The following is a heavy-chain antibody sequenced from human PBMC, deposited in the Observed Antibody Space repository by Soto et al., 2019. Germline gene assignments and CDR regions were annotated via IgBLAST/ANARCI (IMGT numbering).Heavy chain of an antibody. CDR2: IYWDDDK. V-gene: IGHV2-5*02. CDR3: AHRGGYYDSSGYYPYYFDY. D-gene: IGHD3-22*01. J-gene: IGHJ4*02. CDR1: GFSLSTSGVG. Sequence: QITLKESGPTLVKPTQTLTLTCTFSGFSLSTSGVGVGWIRQPPGKALEWLALIYWDDDKRYSPSLKSRLTITTDTSKNQVVLTMTNMDPVDTATYYCAHRGGYYDSSGYYPYYFDYWGQGTLVTVSS.